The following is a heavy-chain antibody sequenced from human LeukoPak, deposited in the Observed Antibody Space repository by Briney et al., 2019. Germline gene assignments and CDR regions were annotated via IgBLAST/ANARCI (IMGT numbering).Heavy chain of an antibody. D-gene: IGHD3-3*01. CDR3: ARDRDDFWSGYYTSYFDY. CDR2: ISSSSSYI. Sequence: GGSLRLSCAASGFTLSSYSMNWVRQAPGKGLEWVSSISSSSSYIYYADSVKGRFTISRDNAKNSLYLQMNSLRAEDTAVYYCARDRDDFWSGYYTSYFDYWGQGTLVTVSS. J-gene: IGHJ4*02. V-gene: IGHV3-21*01. CDR1: GFTLSSYS.